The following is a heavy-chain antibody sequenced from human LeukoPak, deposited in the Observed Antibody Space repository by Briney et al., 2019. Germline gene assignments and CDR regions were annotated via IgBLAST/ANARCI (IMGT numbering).Heavy chain of an antibody. J-gene: IGHJ4*02. CDR2: IGTAGDT. CDR3: ARQTTVGGLDY. D-gene: IGHD4-11*01. V-gene: IGHV3-13*01. Sequence: PGGSLRLSCAASGFTFSSHDMHWVRQATGKGLEWVSAIGTAGDTYYPGSVKGRFTISRENAKNSLYLQMNSLRAGDTAVYYCARQTTVGGLDYWGQGTLVTVSS. CDR1: GFTFSSHD.